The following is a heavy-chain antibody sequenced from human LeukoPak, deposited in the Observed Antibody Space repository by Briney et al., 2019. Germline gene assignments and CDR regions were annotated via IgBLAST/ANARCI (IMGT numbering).Heavy chain of an antibody. CDR2: IDPGDSFT. Sequence: GESLKISCKGSGYSFSSYWISWVRQMPGKGLERMGRIDPGDSFTKYRPSLEGRVTISADKSLSTVYLQWNSLKASDTAIYYCARDGGGVSSWVSHWGQGTLVTVSS. D-gene: IGHD2-8*02. V-gene: IGHV5-10-1*01. J-gene: IGHJ4*02. CDR3: ARDGGGVSSWVSH. CDR1: GYSFSSYW.